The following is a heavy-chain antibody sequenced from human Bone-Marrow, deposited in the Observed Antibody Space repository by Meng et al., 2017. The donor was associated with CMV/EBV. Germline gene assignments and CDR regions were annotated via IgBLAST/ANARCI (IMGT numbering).Heavy chain of an antibody. V-gene: IGHV1-69*05. CDR1: GGTFSSYA. Sequence: SVKVSCKASGGTFSSYAISWVRQAPGQGLEWMGGIIPIFGRANYAQKFQGRVTITTDDSTSTAYMEVSSLRSEDTALFYCAYGVLTGYYSGYYYGLDVWGQGTTVTFSS. CDR2: IIPIFGRA. D-gene: IGHD3-9*01. J-gene: IGHJ6*02. CDR3: AYGVLTGYYSGYYYGLDV.